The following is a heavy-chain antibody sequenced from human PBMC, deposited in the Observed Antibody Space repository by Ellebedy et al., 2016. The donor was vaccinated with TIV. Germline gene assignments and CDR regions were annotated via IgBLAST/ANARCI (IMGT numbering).Heavy chain of an antibody. Sequence: ASVKVSXXASGYTFIADYIHWVRQAPGQGLEWLGWINPNTGGTNSAQTFQGRLTMTSETSITTSYMELRRLTSDDTAVDYCATDPLDYWGQGTLVTVSS. CDR2: INPNTGGT. J-gene: IGHJ4*02. CDR1: GYTFIADY. V-gene: IGHV1-2*02. CDR3: ATDPLDY.